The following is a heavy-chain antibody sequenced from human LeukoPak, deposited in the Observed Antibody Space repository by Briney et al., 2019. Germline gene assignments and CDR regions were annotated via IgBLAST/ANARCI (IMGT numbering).Heavy chain of an antibody. CDR1: GGSISSGSYY. Sequence: SETLSLTCTVSGGSISSGSYYWSWIRQPPGKGLEWIGRIYTSGSTNYNPSLRSRVTISVDTSKNQFSLKLSSVTAADTAVYYCASDLSGYSGYAPGGPYYYMDVWGKGTTVTASS. J-gene: IGHJ6*03. CDR2: IYTSGST. CDR3: ASDLSGYSGYAPGGPYYYMDV. V-gene: IGHV4-61*02. D-gene: IGHD5-12*01.